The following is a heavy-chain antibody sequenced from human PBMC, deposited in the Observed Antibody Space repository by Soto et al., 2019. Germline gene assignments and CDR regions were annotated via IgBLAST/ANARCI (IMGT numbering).Heavy chain of an antibody. D-gene: IGHD6-13*01. J-gene: IGHJ4*02. CDR1: GFTFSSYA. V-gene: IGHV3-30-3*01. CDR2: ISYDGSNK. Sequence: GGSLRLSCAASGFTFSSYAMHWVRQAPGKGLEWVAVISYDGSNKYYADSVKGRFTISRDNSKNTLYLQMNSLRAEDTAVYYCARGPPGSWYETIDYWGQGTLVTVSS. CDR3: ARGPPGSWYETIDY.